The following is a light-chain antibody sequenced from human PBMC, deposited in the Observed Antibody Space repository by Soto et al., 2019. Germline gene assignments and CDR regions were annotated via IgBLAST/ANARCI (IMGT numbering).Light chain of an antibody. CDR2: EVT. V-gene: IGLV2-8*01. Sequence: QSALTQPASVSGSPGQSITISCTGTSSDVGAYNYVSWYQQRPGKAPKLMIFEVTKRPSGVPDRFSGSKSGNTASLTVSGVKADDEADYYCSAYAGSNSFVFGTGTKVTVL. CDR1: SSDVGAYNY. J-gene: IGLJ1*01. CDR3: SAYAGSNSFV.